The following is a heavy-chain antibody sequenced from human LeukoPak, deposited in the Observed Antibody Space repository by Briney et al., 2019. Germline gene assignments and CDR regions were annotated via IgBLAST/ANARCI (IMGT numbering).Heavy chain of an antibody. J-gene: IGHJ6*03. D-gene: IGHD4-23*01. CDR2: INSDGSTT. CDR1: GFTFSSYW. CDR3: AKDAREVVTWGYYYYMDV. V-gene: IGHV3-74*01. Sequence: GGSLRLSCAASGFTFSSYWMHWVRQAPGKGLVWVSRINSDGSTTSYADSVKGRFTISRDSAKNTLYLQMNSLRAEDTAVYYCAKDAREVVTWGYYYYMDVWGKGTTVTVSS.